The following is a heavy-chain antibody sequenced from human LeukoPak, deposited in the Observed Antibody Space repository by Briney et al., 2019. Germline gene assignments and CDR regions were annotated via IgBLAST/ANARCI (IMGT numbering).Heavy chain of an antibody. CDR2: IIPIFGTA. D-gene: IGHD6-6*01. V-gene: IGHV1-69*05. CDR3: ARASAARPGRYYYYYMDV. CDR1: GGTFSSYA. J-gene: IGHJ6*03. Sequence: ASVKVSCKASGGTFSSYAISWVRQAPGQGLEWMGGIIPIFGTANYAQKFQGRVTITTDESTCTAYMELSSLRSEDTAVYYCARASAARPGRYYYYYMDVWGKGTTVTVSS.